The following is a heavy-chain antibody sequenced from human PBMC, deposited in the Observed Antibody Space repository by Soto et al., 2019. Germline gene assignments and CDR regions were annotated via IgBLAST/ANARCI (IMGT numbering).Heavy chain of an antibody. V-gene: IGHV3-49*03. CDR3: TSLNKYSSRSF. D-gene: IGHD6-13*01. CDR1: GFTFGDYA. Sequence: LRLSCTASGFTFGDYAMSWFRQAPGKGLEWVGFIRSKAYGGTTEYAASVKGRFTISRDDSKSIAYLQMNSLKTEDTAVYYCTSLNKYSSRSFWGQGTLVTVSS. J-gene: IGHJ4*02. CDR2: IRSKAYGGTT.